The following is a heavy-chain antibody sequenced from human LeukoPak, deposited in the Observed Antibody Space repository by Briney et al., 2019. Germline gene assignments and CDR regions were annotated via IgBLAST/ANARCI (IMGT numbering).Heavy chain of an antibody. Sequence: GGSLRLSCVASGFTFSSYAMSWVRQAPGKGLEWVSGISGSGGSTYYADSVKGRFTISRDNSKNTLFLQMNSLRAEDTAVYYCTKETYSSGWYPYFDYWGQGTLVTVSS. CDR2: ISGSGGST. CDR3: TKETYSSGWYPYFDY. CDR1: GFTFSSYA. J-gene: IGHJ4*02. D-gene: IGHD6-19*01. V-gene: IGHV3-23*01.